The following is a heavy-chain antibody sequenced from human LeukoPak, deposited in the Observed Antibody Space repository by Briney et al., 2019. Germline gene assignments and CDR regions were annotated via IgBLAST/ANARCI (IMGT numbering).Heavy chain of an antibody. Sequence: GESLKISCKGSGNTFTNYWIGWVRQLPGKGLEWMGIIYPGDSETRYSPSFQGQVTMSADNSISTAYLQWSSLKASDTAMYYCARQAYWGSLRSGWFDPWGQGTLVTVSS. D-gene: IGHD5-12*01. J-gene: IGHJ5*02. CDR3: ARQAYWGSLRSGWFDP. CDR2: IYPGDSET. V-gene: IGHV5-51*01. CDR1: GNTFTNYW.